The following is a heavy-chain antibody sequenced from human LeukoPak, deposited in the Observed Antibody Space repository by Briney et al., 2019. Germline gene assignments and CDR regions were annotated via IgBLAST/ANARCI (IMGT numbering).Heavy chain of an antibody. CDR3: ARNAEALVWFGELYLDY. V-gene: IGHV1-46*01. D-gene: IGHD3-10*01. Sequence: GASVKLSCKASGYTFTSYYMHWVRQAPGQGLEWMGIINPSGGSTSYAQKFQGRVTMTRDTSTSTVYMELSSLRSEDTAVYYCARNAEALVWFGELYLDYWGQGTLVTVSS. CDR1: GYTFTSYY. CDR2: INPSGGST. J-gene: IGHJ4*02.